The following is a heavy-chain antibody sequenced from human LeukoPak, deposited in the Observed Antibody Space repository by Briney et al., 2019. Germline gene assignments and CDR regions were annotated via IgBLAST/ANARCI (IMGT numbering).Heavy chain of an antibody. Sequence: ASVKVSCKASGYTFTSYDINWVRQATGQGLEWMGWMNPNSGNTGHAQKFQGRVTMTRNTSISTAYMDLSSLRSEDTAVYYCAREVKGHSSSSDYWGQGTLVTVSS. CDR1: GYTFTSYD. CDR3: AREVKGHSSSSDY. D-gene: IGHD6-6*01. V-gene: IGHV1-8*01. J-gene: IGHJ4*02. CDR2: MNPNSGNT.